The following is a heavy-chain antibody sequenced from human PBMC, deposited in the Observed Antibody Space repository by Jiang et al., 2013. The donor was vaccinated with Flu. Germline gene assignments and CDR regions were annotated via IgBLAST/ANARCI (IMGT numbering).Heavy chain of an antibody. CDR3: ARDPGATAVIRDD. CDR1: GYIFTSYG. J-gene: IGHJ4*02. CDR2: ISTFNGNT. D-gene: IGHD4-23*01. V-gene: IGHV1-18*01. Sequence: SGAEVKKPGASVKVSCKASGYIFTSYGISWVRQAPGQGLEWMGWISTFNGNTNYARKFKGRVIMTTEASTNTAYMELRRLTSDDTAVYYCARDPGATAVIRDDWGQGSLVVVSS.